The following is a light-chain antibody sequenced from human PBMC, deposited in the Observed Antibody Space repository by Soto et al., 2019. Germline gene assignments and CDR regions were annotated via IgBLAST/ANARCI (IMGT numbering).Light chain of an antibody. CDR2: DSN. J-gene: IGLJ2*01. V-gene: IGLV1-51*01. CDR1: SSNIGNNY. CDR3: RTWESSLSAVV. Sequence: QSVLTQPPSVSAAPGQKVTISCSGSSSNIGNNYVSWYQQLPGTAPKLLIYDSNKRPSGIPDRFSGSKSGTSATLVITGLQTGDEADYYCRTWESSLSAVVFGGGTKLTVL.